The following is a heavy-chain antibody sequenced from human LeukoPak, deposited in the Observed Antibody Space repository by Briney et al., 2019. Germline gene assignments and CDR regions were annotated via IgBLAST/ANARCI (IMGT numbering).Heavy chain of an antibody. CDR2: IYYSGST. Sequence: SETLSLTCTVSGGSISTTSYYWGWIRQPPGKGLECIGNIYYSGSTYYNPSLKSRVTISVDTSKNQFSLKLTSVTAADTAVYYCARHQGWLQWEYWGQGTLVTVSS. J-gene: IGHJ4*02. D-gene: IGHD5-24*01. V-gene: IGHV4-39*07. CDR1: GGSISTTSYY. CDR3: ARHQGWLQWEY.